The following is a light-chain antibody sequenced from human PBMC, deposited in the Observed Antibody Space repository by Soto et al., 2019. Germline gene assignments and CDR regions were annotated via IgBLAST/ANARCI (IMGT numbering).Light chain of an antibody. J-gene: IGKJ1*01. CDR3: QQYNSLWT. Sequence: DIQMTQSPSTLSASVGDRITITCRASQSIDSWLAWYQQKSGKAPKLLIYKASSLESGVPSRFSGSGSGTEFTLTISSLQPDDFATYYCQQYNSLWTVGQGTKVDIK. V-gene: IGKV1-5*03. CDR2: KAS. CDR1: QSIDSW.